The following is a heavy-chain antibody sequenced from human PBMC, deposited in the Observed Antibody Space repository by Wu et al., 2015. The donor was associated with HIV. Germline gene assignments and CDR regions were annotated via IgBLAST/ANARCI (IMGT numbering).Heavy chain of an antibody. V-gene: IGHV1-2*02. CDR2: INPNSGGT. CDR1: GYTFTGYY. J-gene: IGHJ4*02. CDR3: ARDLTYTDYGDYDGVDY. Sequence: QVQLVQSGAEVXKPGASVKVSCKASGYTFTGYYMHWVRQAPGQGLEWMGWINPNSGGTNYAQKFQGRVTMTRDTSISTAYMELSRLRSDDTAVYYCARDLTYTDYGDYDGVDYWGQGTLVTVSS. D-gene: IGHD4-17*01.